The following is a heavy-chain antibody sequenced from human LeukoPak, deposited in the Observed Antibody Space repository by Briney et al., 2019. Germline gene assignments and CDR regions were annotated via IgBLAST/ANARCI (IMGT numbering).Heavy chain of an antibody. J-gene: IGHJ4*02. D-gene: IGHD3-22*01. CDR1: GGSISSGDYY. CDR3: ARVDDSSGYYIDY. CDR2: IYYSGST. Sequence: SETLSLTCTVSGGSISSGDYYWSWIRQPPGKGLEWIGYIYYSGSTYYNPSLKSRVTISVDTSKNQFSLKLSSVTAADTAVYYCARVDDSSGYYIDYWGQGTLVTVSS. V-gene: IGHV4-30-4*01.